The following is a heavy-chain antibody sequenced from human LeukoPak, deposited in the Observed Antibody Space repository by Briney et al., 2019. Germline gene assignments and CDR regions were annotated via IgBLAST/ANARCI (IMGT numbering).Heavy chain of an antibody. CDR3: ARLMYYYDSSGPIDY. CDR2: INPNRGGT. J-gene: IGHJ4*02. V-gene: IGHV1-2*06. CDR1: GHTFTGYY. Sequence: ASVKVSCNASGHTFTGYYMHWGPQAPGQGREWMGRINPNRGGTTYAQKFQGRVTMTRETTISTAYMELSRLRSDDTAVYYCARLMYYYDSSGPIDYWGQGTLVTVSS. D-gene: IGHD3-22*01.